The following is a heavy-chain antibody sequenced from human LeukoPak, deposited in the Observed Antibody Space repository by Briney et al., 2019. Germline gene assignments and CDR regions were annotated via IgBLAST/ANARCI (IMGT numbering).Heavy chain of an antibody. Sequence: PGGSLRLSCAASGFTFSSYAMSWVRQAPGKGLEWVSAISGSGGSTYYADSVKGRFTISRDNSKNTLYLQMNSLRAEDTAVYYCARGDYGGDYFDYWGQGTLVTVSS. J-gene: IGHJ4*02. CDR3: ARGDYGGDYFDY. D-gene: IGHD4-23*01. CDR1: GFTFSSYA. CDR2: ISGSGGST. V-gene: IGHV3-23*01.